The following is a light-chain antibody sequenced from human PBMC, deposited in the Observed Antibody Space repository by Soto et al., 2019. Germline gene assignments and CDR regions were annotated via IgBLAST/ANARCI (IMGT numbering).Light chain of an antibody. J-gene: IGLJ1*01. CDR2: DAN. Sequence: QSVLTQPPSVSAAPGQKVTISCSGSSSNIGGNSVSWYQQLPGTAPKLLIYDANKRPSGIPDRFSGSKSGTSATLGITGFQTGDEADYYCGSWDSSLSAYVFGTGTKATVL. V-gene: IGLV1-51*01. CDR3: GSWDSSLSAYV. CDR1: SSNIGGNS.